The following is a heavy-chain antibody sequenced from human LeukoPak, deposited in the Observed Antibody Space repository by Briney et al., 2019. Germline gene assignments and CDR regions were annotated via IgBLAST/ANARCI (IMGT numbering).Heavy chain of an antibody. CDR2: IDTSTTYM. CDR3: AREAGTGERWYFDL. D-gene: IGHD7-27*01. V-gene: IGHV3-21*01. Sequence: GGSLRLSCAASGFTFSNHYMNWVRQAPGKGLEWVSSIDTSTTYMTYADSVKGRFTISRDNARNSLYLQMNSLRAEDTAVYYCAREAGTGERWYFDLWGRGTLVTVSS. CDR1: GFTFSNHY. J-gene: IGHJ2*01.